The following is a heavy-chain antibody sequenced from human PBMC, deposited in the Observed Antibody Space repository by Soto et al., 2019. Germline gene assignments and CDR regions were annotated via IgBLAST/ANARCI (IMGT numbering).Heavy chain of an antibody. CDR3: ARATYDYGYFGL. V-gene: IGHV4-30-4*01. CDR2: IYYSGRT. D-gene: IGHD3-22*01. Sequence: QVQLQESGPGLVKPSQTLSLTCTVSGGSISSGDSYWSWIRQPPGKGLEWIGYIYYSGRTFYNPSLKSRVSISVDTSKNQLSLKLSSVTAADTAVYSCARATYDYGYFGLWSRGTLVTVSS. J-gene: IGHJ2*01. CDR1: GGSISSGDSY.